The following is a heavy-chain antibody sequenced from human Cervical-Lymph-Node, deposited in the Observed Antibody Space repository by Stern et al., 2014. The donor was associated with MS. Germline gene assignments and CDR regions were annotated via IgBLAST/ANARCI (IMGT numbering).Heavy chain of an antibody. CDR2: INPSGGST. V-gene: IGHV1-46*01. Sequence: QVQLVQSGAEVKKPGASVKVSCKASGYTFTNYYMHWVRQAPGQGLEWMGIINPSGGSTSYDQKFQGRVTMTRHTSTSTVYMELSSLRSEDKAVYYCAREVAGHRLGMMDVWGQGTTVTVSS. CDR1: GYTFTNYY. D-gene: IGHD6-19*01. J-gene: IGHJ6*02. CDR3: AREVAGHRLGMMDV.